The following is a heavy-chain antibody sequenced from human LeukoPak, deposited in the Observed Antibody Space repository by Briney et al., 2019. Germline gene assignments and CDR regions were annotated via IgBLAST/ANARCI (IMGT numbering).Heavy chain of an antibody. V-gene: IGHV3-30*02. CDR3: ARPLNGNYFDY. D-gene: IGHD1-14*01. Sequence: PGGSLRLSCAASGFIFSTYGMHWVRQTPGKGLEWVAFIRYHGSDKYFADSVRGRFTISRDNSKNTLYLQMNSLRPEDTAVYYCARPLNGNYFDYWGQGTLVTVSS. J-gene: IGHJ4*02. CDR2: IRYHGSDK. CDR1: GFIFSTYG.